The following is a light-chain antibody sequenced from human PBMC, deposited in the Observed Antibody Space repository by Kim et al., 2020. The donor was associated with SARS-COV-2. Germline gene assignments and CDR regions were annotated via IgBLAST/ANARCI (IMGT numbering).Light chain of an antibody. CDR3: QAWDSSTVV. V-gene: IGLV3-1*01. Sequence: SYELTQPPSVSVSPGQTASITCSGDKLGDTYASWYQQKPGQSPVLVIYQDTKRPSGIPERFSGSNSGTTATLTISGTQAMDGADYYCQAWDSSTVVFGGGTKLTVL. CDR2: QDT. CDR1: KLGDTY. J-gene: IGLJ2*01.